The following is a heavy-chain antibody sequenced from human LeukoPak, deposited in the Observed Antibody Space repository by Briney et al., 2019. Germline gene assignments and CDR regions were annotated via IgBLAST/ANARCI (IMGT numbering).Heavy chain of an antibody. CDR2: IFPGDSDA. CDR3: VRPTDSSGYPDY. J-gene: IGHJ4*02. D-gene: IGHD3-22*01. Sequence: GESLKISCQGAGYIFKNHWIGWVRQTPERVLEWMAIIFPGDSDARYSPSFQGRVSVSVDKSIDTVYLQLDSLRASDSAMYYCVRPTDSSGYPDYWGQGALVTVSS. V-gene: IGHV5-51*01. CDR1: GYIFKNHW.